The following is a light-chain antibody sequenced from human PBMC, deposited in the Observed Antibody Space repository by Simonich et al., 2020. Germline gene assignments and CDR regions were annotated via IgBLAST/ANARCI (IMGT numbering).Light chain of an antibody. J-gene: IGLJ3*02. CDR3: QSYDSSGWV. CDR2: EDN. Sequence: NFMLTQPHSVSESPGKTVTISCTRSSGSIASNHVQWYQQRPGSAPTTVIYEDNQRPSGVPDRFSGSIDSSSNSASLTISGLKTEDEADYYCQSYDSSGWVFGGGTKLTVL. CDR1: SGSIASNH. V-gene: IGLV6-57*03.